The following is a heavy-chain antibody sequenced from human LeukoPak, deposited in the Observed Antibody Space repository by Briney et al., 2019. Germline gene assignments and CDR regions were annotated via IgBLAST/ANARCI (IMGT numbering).Heavy chain of an antibody. J-gene: IGHJ4*02. CDR1: GFTFSSYA. CDR2: ISNSGGGT. V-gene: IGHV3-23*01. Sequence: GGSLRLSCAASGFTFSSYAMSWVRQAPGKGLEWVSAISNSGGGTYYADSVKGRFTISRDNSKNTLYLQMNSLRAEDTAVYYCARETGSNPFDFWGQGTLVTVSS. D-gene: IGHD1-14*01. CDR3: ARETGSNPFDF.